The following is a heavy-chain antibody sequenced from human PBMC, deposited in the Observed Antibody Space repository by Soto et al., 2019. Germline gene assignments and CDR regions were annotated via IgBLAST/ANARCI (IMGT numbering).Heavy chain of an antibody. Sequence: SETLSLTCTFSVVSISSSSYYCGWIRQPPWKGLEWIGSIYYSGSTYYNPSLKSRVTISVDTSKNQFSLKLSSVTAADTAVYYCASGKVVPAAYGSYYYYPYGMDVLGQGTTVIVSS. D-gene: IGHD2-2*01. J-gene: IGHJ6*01. CDR2: IYYSGST. CDR1: VVSISSSSYY. V-gene: IGHV4-39*01. CDR3: ASGKVVPAAYGSYYYYPYGMDV.